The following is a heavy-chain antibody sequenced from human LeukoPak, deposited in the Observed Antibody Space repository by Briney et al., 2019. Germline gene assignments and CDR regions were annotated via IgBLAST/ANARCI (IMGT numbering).Heavy chain of an antibody. CDR3: AKDIRITMTKFDY. Sequence: GGSLRLSCAASGFTFSSYAMSWVRQAPGKGLEWVSAISGSGGSTYYADSVKGRITISRDNSKNTLYLQMNSLRAEDTAVYYCAKDIRITMTKFDYWGQGTLVTVSS. V-gene: IGHV3-23*01. CDR2: ISGSGGST. J-gene: IGHJ4*02. D-gene: IGHD3-22*01. CDR1: GFTFSSYA.